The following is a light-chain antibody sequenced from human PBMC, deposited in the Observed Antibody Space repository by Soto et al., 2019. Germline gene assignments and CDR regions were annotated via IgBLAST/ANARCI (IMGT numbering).Light chain of an antibody. CDR1: NSDVGGYNY. J-gene: IGLJ1*01. CDR2: DVS. CDR3: SSYTSSSNV. V-gene: IGLV2-14*01. Sequence: SVLTPPAPVSWSPGQSVTISFTGTNSDVGGYNYVSWYQQHPGKAPKLMIYDVSNRPSGVSNRFSGSKSGNTASLTISGLQAEDEADYYCSSYTSSSNVFGTGTKVT.